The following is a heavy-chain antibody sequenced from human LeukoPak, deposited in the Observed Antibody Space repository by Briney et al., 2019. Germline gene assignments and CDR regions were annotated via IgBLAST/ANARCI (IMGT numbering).Heavy chain of an antibody. D-gene: IGHD2-21*02. Sequence: GGSLRLSCAASEITLSSYGVSWVRQDPGKGLEWLSAISFSAGTTYYADSVKGRFTISRDNSKNTLYLQLSSLRAEDTAAYYCAKISWDSGGDREKFWGQGTLVTVSS. CDR2: ISFSAGTT. J-gene: IGHJ4*02. CDR1: EITLSSYG. CDR3: AKISWDSGGDREKF. V-gene: IGHV3-23*01.